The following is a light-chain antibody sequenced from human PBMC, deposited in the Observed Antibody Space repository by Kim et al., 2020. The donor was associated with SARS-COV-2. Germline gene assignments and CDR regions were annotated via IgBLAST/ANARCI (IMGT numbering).Light chain of an antibody. V-gene: IGLV2-8*01. J-gene: IGLJ2*01. CDR2: EVN. CDR3: SSYGGNNNVV. CDR1: SDDVGDYNY. Sequence: GQSVTISCTGTSDDVGDYNYVSWYQQHPGKAPKLMIYEVNKRPSGVPDRFSGSKSGNTASLTVSGLRADDEADYYCSSYGGNNNVVFGGGTKVTVL.